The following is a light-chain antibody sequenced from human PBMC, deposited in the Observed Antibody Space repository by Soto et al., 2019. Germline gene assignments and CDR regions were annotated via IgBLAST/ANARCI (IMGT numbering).Light chain of an antibody. J-gene: IGKJ2*01. V-gene: IGKV3-11*01. CDR1: QSVSSY. CDR3: QQRFNWRRFT. CDR2: DAS. Sequence: EIVLTQSPATLSLSPGERATLSCRASQSVSSYLAWYQQKPGQAPRLLIYDASNRATGIPARFSGGGSGTAFSLTISSVVPEDVAVYYCQQRFNWRRFTFGQGTKLEIK.